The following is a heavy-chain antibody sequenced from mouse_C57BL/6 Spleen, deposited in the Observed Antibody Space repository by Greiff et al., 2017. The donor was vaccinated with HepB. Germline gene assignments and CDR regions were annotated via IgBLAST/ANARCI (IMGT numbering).Heavy chain of an antibody. CDR3: ARKEDGSGYRYYFDY. V-gene: IGHV1-50*01. CDR1: GYTFTSYW. CDR2: IDPSDSYT. Sequence: QVQLQQPGAELVKPGASVKLSCKASGYTFTSYWMQWVKQRPGQGLEWIGEIDPSDSYTNYNQKFQGKATLTVDTPSSTASMQLISLTSADSAVYYCARKEDGSGYRYYFDYWGQGTTLTVSS. J-gene: IGHJ2*01. D-gene: IGHD3-2*02.